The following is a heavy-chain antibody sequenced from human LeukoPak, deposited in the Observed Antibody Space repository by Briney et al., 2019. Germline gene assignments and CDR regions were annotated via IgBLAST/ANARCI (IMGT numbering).Heavy chain of an antibody. Sequence: SETLSLTCTVSGGSISSSSYYWGWIRQPPGKGLEWIGSIYYSGSTYYNPSLKSRVTISVDTSKNQFSLKLSSVTAADTAVYYCARQEYSSGYYWGQGTQVTVSS. V-gene: IGHV4-39*01. CDR2: IYYSGST. D-gene: IGHD6-19*01. CDR3: ARQEYSSGYY. CDR1: GGSISSSSYY. J-gene: IGHJ4*02.